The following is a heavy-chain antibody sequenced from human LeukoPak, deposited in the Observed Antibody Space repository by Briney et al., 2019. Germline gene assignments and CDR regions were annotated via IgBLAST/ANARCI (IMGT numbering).Heavy chain of an antibody. CDR1: GYTFTDYY. CDR3: ARERVSSDSKTIDY. CDR2: INPKSGGT. J-gene: IGHJ4*02. V-gene: IGHV1-2*02. D-gene: IGHD3-22*01. Sequence: ASVKVSCKASGYTFTDYYMHWVRQAPGQGLEWMGWINPKSGGTNYAQKFQGRVTMTRDTSISTADLELNRLRSDDTAVYFCARERVSSDSKTIDYWGQGTLVTVSS.